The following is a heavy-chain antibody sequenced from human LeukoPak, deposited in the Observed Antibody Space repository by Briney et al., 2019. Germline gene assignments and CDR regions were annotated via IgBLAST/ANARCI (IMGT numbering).Heavy chain of an antibody. CDR3: AAAAVNNWFDP. CDR2: ISSSSSYI. CDR1: GFTFSSYS. D-gene: IGHD6-13*01. J-gene: IGHJ5*02. Sequence: GGSLRLSCAASGFTFSSYSMNWVRQAPGKGLEWVSSISSSSSYIYYADSVKGRFTISRDNAKNSLYLQMNSLRAEDTAVYYCAAAAVNNWFDPWGQGTLVTVSS. V-gene: IGHV3-21*01.